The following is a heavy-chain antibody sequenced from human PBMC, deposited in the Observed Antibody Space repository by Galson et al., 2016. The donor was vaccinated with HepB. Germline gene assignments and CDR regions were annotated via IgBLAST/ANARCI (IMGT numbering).Heavy chain of an antibody. D-gene: IGHD2-2*01. Sequence: SLRLSCAASGFTFSSYAMSWVRQAPGKGLEWVSAISGSGGNTKYADSVKGRFTISRDTSKNTLFLQMNSLRAEDTAVYYCAKDSIIQLPIQSYYYYYGMDVWGHGTTVTVSS. V-gene: IGHV3-23*01. CDR2: ISGSGGNT. CDR1: GFTFSSYA. J-gene: IGHJ6*02. CDR3: AKDSIIQLPIQSYYYYYGMDV.